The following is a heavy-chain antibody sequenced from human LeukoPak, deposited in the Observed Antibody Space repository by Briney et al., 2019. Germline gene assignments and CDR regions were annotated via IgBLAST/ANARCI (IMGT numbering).Heavy chain of an antibody. Sequence: SETLSLTCTVSGGSISSGGYYWSWIRQHPGKGLEWIGYIYYSGSTYYNPSLKSRVTISVDTSKNQFSLKLSSVTAADTAVYYCARGIHESPINPYYYDSSGYYWFKYYYYYMDVWGKGTTVTVSS. CDR1: GGSISSGGYY. D-gene: IGHD3-22*01. J-gene: IGHJ6*03. V-gene: IGHV4-31*03. CDR3: ARGIHESPINPYYYDSSGYYWFKYYYYYMDV. CDR2: IYYSGST.